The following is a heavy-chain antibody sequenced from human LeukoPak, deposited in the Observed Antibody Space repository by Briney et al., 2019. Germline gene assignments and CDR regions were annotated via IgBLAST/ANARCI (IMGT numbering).Heavy chain of an antibody. Sequence: SETLSLTCTVSGGSMSSYYCSWIRQPPGKGLEWIGYIYYTGSTSYNPSLKSRVTISVDTSKNQFSLKLNSVAAADTAVYYCARVGGSAWGFRWFDPWGQGTLVTVSS. CDR1: GGSMSSYY. V-gene: IGHV4-59*01. CDR2: IYYTGST. D-gene: IGHD6-19*01. CDR3: ARVGGSAWGFRWFDP. J-gene: IGHJ5*02.